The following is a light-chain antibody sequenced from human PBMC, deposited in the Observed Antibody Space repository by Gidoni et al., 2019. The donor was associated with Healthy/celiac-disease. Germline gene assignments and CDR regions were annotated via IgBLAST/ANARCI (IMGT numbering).Light chain of an antibody. Sequence: SYELTQPPSVSVSPGQTARITCAGDALPKQYAYRYQQKPGQAPVLGIYKDSERPSGIPGRFSGSSAGTTVTLTISGVQAEDEADYYCQSADSSGTYVVFGGGTKLTVL. V-gene: IGLV3-25*02. CDR1: ALPKQY. CDR3: QSADSSGTYVV. J-gene: IGLJ2*01. CDR2: KDS.